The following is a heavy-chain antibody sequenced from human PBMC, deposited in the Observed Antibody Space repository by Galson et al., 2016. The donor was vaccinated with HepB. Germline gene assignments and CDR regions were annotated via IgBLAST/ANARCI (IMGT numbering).Heavy chain of an antibody. V-gene: IGHV4-59*01. CDR2: VYYSGST. D-gene: IGHD1-26*01. CDR3: ARGSRELIAY. CDR1: GGSISYFY. J-gene: IGHJ4*02. Sequence: SETLSLTCTVSGGSISYFYWSWVRQPPGKGLEWIGFVYYSGSTKYNPSLKSRVSISVDTSKKQFSLKLSSVTAADTAMYYCARGSRELIAYWGQGTLVTVSS.